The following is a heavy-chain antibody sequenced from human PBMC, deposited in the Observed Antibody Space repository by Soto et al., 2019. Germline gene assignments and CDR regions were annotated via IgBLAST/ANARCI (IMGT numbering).Heavy chain of an antibody. J-gene: IGHJ4*02. CDR3: ASHPRDSSGYWYYFDY. CDR1: GFTFSSYS. Sequence: GGSLRLSCAASGFTFSSYSMNWVPQAPGKGLEWVSSISSSSSYIYYADSVKGRFTISRDNAKNSLYLQMNSLRAEDTAVYYCASHPRDSSGYWYYFDYWGQGTLVTVSS. D-gene: IGHD3-22*01. CDR2: ISSSSSYI. V-gene: IGHV3-21*01.